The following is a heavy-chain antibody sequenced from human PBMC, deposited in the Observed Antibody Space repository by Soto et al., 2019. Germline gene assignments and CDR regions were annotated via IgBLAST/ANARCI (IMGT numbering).Heavy chain of an antibody. V-gene: IGHV1-69*12. CDR3: AREGCSGGSCYDY. Sequence: QVQLVQSGAEVKKPGSSVKVSCKASGGTFSSYAISWVRQAAGQGLEWMGGIIPIFGTANYAQKFQGRVSITADESTSTAYMELSSLRSEDAAVYYCAREGCSGGSCYDYWGQGTLVTVSS. J-gene: IGHJ4*02. CDR2: IIPIFGTA. D-gene: IGHD2-15*01. CDR1: GGTFSSYA.